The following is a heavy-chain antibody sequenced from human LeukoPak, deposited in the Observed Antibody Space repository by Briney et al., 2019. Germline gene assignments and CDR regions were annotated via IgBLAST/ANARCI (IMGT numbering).Heavy chain of an antibody. D-gene: IGHD1-26*01. CDR3: ARTYSGSYYSAFDS. J-gene: IGHJ3*02. CDR1: GYTFTGYY. V-gene: IGHV1-2*04. Sequence: ASVKVSCKASGYTFTGYYMHWVRQAPGQGLEWMGWINPNSGGTNYAQKFQGWVTMTRDTSISTAYMELSRLRSDDTAVYYCARTYSGSYYSAFDSWGQGTMVTVSS. CDR2: INPNSGGT.